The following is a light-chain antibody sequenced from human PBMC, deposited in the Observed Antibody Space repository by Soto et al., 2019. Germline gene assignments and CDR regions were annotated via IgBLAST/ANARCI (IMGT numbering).Light chain of an antibody. Sequence: DIVMTQSPDSLAVSLVERATINCKSSQSVLHSSNNKNYLAWYQQKPGQPPKLLIYWASTRESGVPDRFSGSGSGTDFTLTISSLQAEDVAVYYCQQYYSTPRTLGQGTKVDIK. CDR2: WAS. J-gene: IGKJ1*01. CDR3: QQYYSTPRT. V-gene: IGKV4-1*01. CDR1: QSVLHSSNNKNY.